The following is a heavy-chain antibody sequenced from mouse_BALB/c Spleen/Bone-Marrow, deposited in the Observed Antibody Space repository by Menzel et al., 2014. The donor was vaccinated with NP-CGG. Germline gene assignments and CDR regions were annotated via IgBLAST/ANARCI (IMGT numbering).Heavy chain of an antibody. V-gene: IGHV14-3*02. D-gene: IGHD1-1*01. J-gene: IGHJ3*01. CDR1: GFNIKDPY. CDR3: APYYYGRWFTY. CDR2: IDPANGNT. Sequence: EVQLQQSGAELVKPGASVKLSCTASGFNIKDPYMHWVKQRPEQGLEWIGRIDPANGNTKYDPKFQGKATITADTSSNTAYLQLSSLTSEDTAVYYCAPYYYGRWFTYWGQGTLLTVSA.